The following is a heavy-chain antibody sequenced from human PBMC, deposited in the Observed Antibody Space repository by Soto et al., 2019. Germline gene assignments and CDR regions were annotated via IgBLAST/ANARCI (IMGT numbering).Heavy chain of an antibody. Sequence: SQTLSLTCAISGDSVSSNSAAWNWIRQSPSRGLEWLGRTYYRSKWYNDYAVSVKSRITINPDTSKNQFSLQLNSVTPEDTAVYYCARGPWSIAVADYYYYGMDVWGQGTTGTVSS. V-gene: IGHV6-1*01. CDR1: GDSVSSNSAA. CDR3: ARGPWSIAVADYYYYGMDV. CDR2: TYYRSKWYN. J-gene: IGHJ6*02. D-gene: IGHD6-19*01.